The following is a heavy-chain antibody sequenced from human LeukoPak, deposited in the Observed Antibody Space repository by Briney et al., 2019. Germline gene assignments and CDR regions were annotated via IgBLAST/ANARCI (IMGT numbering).Heavy chain of an antibody. CDR2: INYSGST. D-gene: IGHD2-2*01. CDR1: GRSISSSSYY. V-gene: IGHV4-39*01. Sequence: SETLSLTCTVSGRSISSSSYYCGWIRQPPGKGLEWIGSINYSGSTYYNPSLKSRVTISVDTSKNQFSLKLNSVTAADTAVYYCARLPGYCISTRCYGDYSFDYWGQGTLVTVSS. J-gene: IGHJ4*02. CDR3: ARLPGYCISTRCYGDYSFDY.